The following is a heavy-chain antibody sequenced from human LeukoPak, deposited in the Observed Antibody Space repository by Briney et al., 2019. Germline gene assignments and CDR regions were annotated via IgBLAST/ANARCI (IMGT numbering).Heavy chain of an antibody. Sequence: GGSLRLSCAASGFTFSSYAMSWVRQAPGKGLGWVSAISGSGDSTYYADSVKGRFTISRDNSKNTLYLQMNSLRAEDTAVYYCAKSGYCSGGSCHDPWGDYGMDVWGQGTTVTVSS. CDR1: GFTFSSYA. D-gene: IGHD2-15*01. V-gene: IGHV3-23*01. CDR2: ISGSGDST. J-gene: IGHJ6*02. CDR3: AKSGYCSGGSCHDPWGDYGMDV.